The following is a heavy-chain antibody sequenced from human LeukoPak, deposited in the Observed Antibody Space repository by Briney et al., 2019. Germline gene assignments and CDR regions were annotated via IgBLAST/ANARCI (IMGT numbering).Heavy chain of an antibody. Sequence: GGSLRLSCAASGFTVSSNYMSWVRQAPGKWLEWVSVIYSGGSTYYADSAKGRFTISRDNSKNTLYLQMNSLRAEDTAVYYCARDSGYCTNGVCWDAWFDPWGQGTLVTVSS. CDR3: ARDSGYCTNGVCWDAWFDP. CDR1: GFTVSSNY. CDR2: IYSGGST. V-gene: IGHV3-66*01. D-gene: IGHD2-8*01. J-gene: IGHJ5*02.